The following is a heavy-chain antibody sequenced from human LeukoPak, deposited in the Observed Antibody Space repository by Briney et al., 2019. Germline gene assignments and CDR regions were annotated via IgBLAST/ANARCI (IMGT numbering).Heavy chain of an antibody. D-gene: IGHD4-17*01. CDR3: GRHVYGDFFAAFDI. V-gene: IGHV4-4*02. J-gene: IGHJ3*02. Sequence: SGTLSLTCDVSGDSINNNYWWRWVRQFPGKGLEWIGEIYRSGSTSYNPSLKSRVTISMDKSKNQFSLNLSSVTAADTAVYYCGRHVYGDFFAAFDIWGQGTMVLVSS. CDR2: IYRSGST. CDR1: GDSINNNYW.